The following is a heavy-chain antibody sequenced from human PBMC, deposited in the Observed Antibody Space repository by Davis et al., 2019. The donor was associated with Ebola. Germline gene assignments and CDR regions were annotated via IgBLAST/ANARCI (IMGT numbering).Heavy chain of an antibody. J-gene: IGHJ6*02. Sequence: AASVKVSCKASGGTFNSYAISWVRQAPGQRLEWMGWINAGNGNTKYSQKFQGRVTITRDTSASTAYMELSSLRSEDTAVYYCARVRYGDYDAYGMDVWGQGTTVTVSS. D-gene: IGHD4-17*01. CDR1: GGTFNSYA. CDR2: INAGNGNT. V-gene: IGHV1-3*01. CDR3: ARVRYGDYDAYGMDV.